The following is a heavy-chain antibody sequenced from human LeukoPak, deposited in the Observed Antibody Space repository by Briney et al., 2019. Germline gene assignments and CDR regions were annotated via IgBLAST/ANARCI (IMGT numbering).Heavy chain of an antibody. J-gene: IGHJ5*02. V-gene: IGHV1-69*06. CDR3: ARALPHDSSGYGPWNEINWFDP. CDR1: GGTFSSYA. Sequence: SVKVSCKASGGTFSSYAISWVRQAPGQGLEWMGGIIPIFGTANYAQKFQGRVTITADKSTSTAYMELSSLRSEDTAVYYCARALPHDSSGYGPWNEINWFDPWGQGTLVTVSS. D-gene: IGHD3-22*01. CDR2: IIPIFGTA.